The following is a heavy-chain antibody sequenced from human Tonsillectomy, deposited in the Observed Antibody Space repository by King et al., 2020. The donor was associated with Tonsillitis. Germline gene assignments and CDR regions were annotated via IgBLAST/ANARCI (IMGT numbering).Heavy chain of an antibody. CDR3: ARGLGITWDNNWFDP. V-gene: IGHV4-4*07. J-gene: IGHJ5*02. D-gene: IGHD3-16*01. CDR1: GGSLTGGSLSSYY. Sequence: VQLQESGPGLVKPSETLSLTCTVSGGSLTGGSLSSYYWSWIRQPAGKGLEWIGRINTAGSTRYNPSLSSRVTMSVDTSNNQFSLKLSAVTAADTAIYYCARGLGITWDNNWFDPWGQGTLVTVSS. CDR2: INTAGST.